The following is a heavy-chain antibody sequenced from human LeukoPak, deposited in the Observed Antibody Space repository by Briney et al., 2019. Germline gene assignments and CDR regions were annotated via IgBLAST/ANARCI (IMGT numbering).Heavy chain of an antibody. J-gene: IGHJ4*02. CDR3: ARIAVAGTYFDY. V-gene: IGHV1-46*01. Sequence: ASVKVCCKASGYTFTGYYMHWVRQAPGQGLEWMGIINPSGGSTSYAQKFQGRVTMTRDTSTSTVYMELSSLRSEDTAVYYCARIAVAGTYFDYWGQGTLVTVSS. D-gene: IGHD6-19*01. CDR2: INPSGGST. CDR1: GYTFTGYY.